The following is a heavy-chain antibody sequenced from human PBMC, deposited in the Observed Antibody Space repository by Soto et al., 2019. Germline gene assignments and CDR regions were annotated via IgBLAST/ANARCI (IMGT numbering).Heavy chain of an antibody. CDR3: ARVSHGDYYYYYMDV. D-gene: IGHD4-17*01. Sequence: EAQLVESGGGLVQPGGSLRLSCGGSGFRFNAYWMSWVRQAPGKGLEWVANIKKDGSEKSYVNSVKGRFTSSRDNAQNAMYLQMNSLRDEDTAVYYCARVSHGDYYYYYMDVWGKGTTVTVSS. CDR2: IKKDGSEK. J-gene: IGHJ6*03. CDR1: GFRFNAYW. V-gene: IGHV3-7*01.